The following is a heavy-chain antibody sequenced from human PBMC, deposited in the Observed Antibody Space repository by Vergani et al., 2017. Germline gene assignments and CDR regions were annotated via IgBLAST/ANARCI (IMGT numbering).Heavy chain of an antibody. J-gene: IGHJ4*02. CDR3: ARGDVVVPAALFEY. CDR2: IYTSGST. D-gene: IGHD2-2*01. CDR1: GGSISSYY. V-gene: IGHV4-4*07. Sequence: QVQLQESGPGLVKPSETLSLTCTVSGGSISSYYWSWIRQPAGKGLEWIGRIYTSGSTNYNPSLKSRVTMSVDTSKNQFSLKLSSVTAADTAVYYCARGDVVVPAALFEYWGQGTLVTVSS.